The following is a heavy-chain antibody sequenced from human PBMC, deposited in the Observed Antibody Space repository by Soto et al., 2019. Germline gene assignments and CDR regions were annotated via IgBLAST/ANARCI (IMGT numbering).Heavy chain of an antibody. Sequence: SQPLSVTCSVSDGSSSSGGYYRSWNRQHPGKGLEWIGYIYYSGSTYYNPSLKSRVTISVDTSKNQFSLKLSSVTAADTAVYYCMLGSGWKDFDYWGRGTLVTVSS. D-gene: IGHD3-22*01. CDR1: DGSSSSGGYY. V-gene: IGHV4-31*03. CDR3: MLGSGWKDFDY. CDR2: IYYSGST. J-gene: IGHJ4*02.